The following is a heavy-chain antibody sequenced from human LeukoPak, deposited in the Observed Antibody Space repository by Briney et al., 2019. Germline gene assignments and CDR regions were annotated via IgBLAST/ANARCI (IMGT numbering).Heavy chain of an antibody. J-gene: IGHJ2*01. CDR3: AKDFVHTAAWYFDL. Sequence: GRSLRLSCAASGFTFGSYAMSWVRQAPGKGLEWVSTISGSGDSTYYADSVKGRFTISRDNPKNTLFLQMNSLRAGDTAVYFCAKDFVHTAAWYFDLWGRGTLVTVSS. D-gene: IGHD5-18*01. CDR1: GFTFGSYA. CDR2: ISGSGDST. V-gene: IGHV3-23*01.